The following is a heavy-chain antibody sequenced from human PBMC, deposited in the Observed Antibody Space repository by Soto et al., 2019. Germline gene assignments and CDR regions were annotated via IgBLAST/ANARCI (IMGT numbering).Heavy chain of an antibody. CDR2: IDRSGVYT. Sequence: PRLSCASSGFTFNNYGMSWVRQAPGKGLEWVSTIDRSGVYTFYADSVKGRFTISRDNSKNTVSLQMNSLRVEDTAVYLCAKDGTVAGEHYYGMDVWGQGTTVTVSS. V-gene: IGHV3-23*01. CDR1: GFTFNNYG. J-gene: IGHJ6*02. D-gene: IGHD6-13*01. CDR3: AKDGTVAGEHYYGMDV.